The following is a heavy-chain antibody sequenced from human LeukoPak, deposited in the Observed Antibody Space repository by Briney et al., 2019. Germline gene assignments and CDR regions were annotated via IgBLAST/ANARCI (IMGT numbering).Heavy chain of an antibody. CDR2: INPSGGST. CDR1: GYSFSSYY. CDR3: ARWSGTTGLDY. J-gene: IGHJ4*02. Sequence: ASVKVSCKASGYSFSSYYMHWVRQAPGQGLEWMGIINPSGGSTTYAQKFRDRVTMTRDTSTTTVYMELSSLKSEDTAVYYCARWSGTTGLDYWGQGTLVTVSS. D-gene: IGHD1-1*01. V-gene: IGHV1-46*01.